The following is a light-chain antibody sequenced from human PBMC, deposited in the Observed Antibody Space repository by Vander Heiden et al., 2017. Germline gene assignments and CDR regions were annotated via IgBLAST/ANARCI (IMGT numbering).Light chain of an antibody. CDR3: QQSYSTPLT. CDR2: AGS. V-gene: IGKV1-39*01. CDR1: QYISSY. Sequence: DIQMTQSPSSLSASVGDGATITCRASQYISSYLNWYQQKPGKAPKLLIYAGSNLQSGVPSRFSGSESGTEFTLTISSLHPEDFATYYCQQSYSTPLTFGGGTKVEIK. J-gene: IGKJ4*01.